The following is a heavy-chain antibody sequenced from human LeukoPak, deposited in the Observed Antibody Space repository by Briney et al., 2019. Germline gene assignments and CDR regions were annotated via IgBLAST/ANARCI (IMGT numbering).Heavy chain of an antibody. V-gene: IGHV3-30*02. CDR1: GFTFSSYV. CDR2: IRYDGSNK. J-gene: IGHJ4*02. CDR3: ARPLNVYGSGQFGFDY. Sequence: PGGSLRLSCAASGFTFSSYVMHWVRQAPGKGLEWVAFIRYDGSNKYYADTVKGGFTISRDNSKNTLYLQMNSLRAEDTAVYYCARPLNVYGSGQFGFDYWGQGTLVTVSS. D-gene: IGHD3-10*01.